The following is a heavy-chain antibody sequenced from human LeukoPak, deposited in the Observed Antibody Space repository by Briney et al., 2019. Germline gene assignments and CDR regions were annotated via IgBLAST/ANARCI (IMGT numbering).Heavy chain of an antibody. CDR1: GFTFSSYS. V-gene: IGHV3-21*01. D-gene: IGHD3-10*01. CDR3: AKSFWWFGEFSPFDY. Sequence: GGSLRLSCAASGFTFSSYSMNWVRQAPGKGLEWVSSISSSSSYIYYADSMKGRFTISRDNAKNSLYLQMNSLRAEDTAVYYCAKSFWWFGEFSPFDYWGQGTLVTVSS. CDR2: ISSSSSYI. J-gene: IGHJ4*02.